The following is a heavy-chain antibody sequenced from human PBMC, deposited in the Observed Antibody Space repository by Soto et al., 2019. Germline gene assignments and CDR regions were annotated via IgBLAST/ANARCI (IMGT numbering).Heavy chain of an antibody. V-gene: IGHV4-34*01. J-gene: IGHJ2*01. Sequence: SETLSLTCAVYGGSFSGYYWSWIRQPPGKGLEWIGEINHSGSTNYNPSLKSRVTISVDTSKNQFSLKLSSVTAADSAVYYCARAWGSNWYFDLWGRGTLVTVSS. CDR1: GGSFSGYY. D-gene: IGHD7-27*01. CDR3: ARAWGSNWYFDL. CDR2: INHSGST.